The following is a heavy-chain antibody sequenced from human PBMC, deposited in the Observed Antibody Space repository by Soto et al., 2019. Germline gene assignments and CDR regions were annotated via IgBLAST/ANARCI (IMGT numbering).Heavy chain of an antibody. CDR1: GGSISSYY. Sequence: SETLSLTCTVSGGSISSYYWSWIRQPPGKGLEWIGYIYYSGSTNYNPSLKSRVTISVDTSKNQFSLKLSSVTAADTAVYYCARDRGYSGYDFLPRYYYYGMAVWGQGTTVTVSS. J-gene: IGHJ6*02. CDR2: IYYSGST. V-gene: IGHV4-59*01. D-gene: IGHD5-12*01. CDR3: ARDRGYSGYDFLPRYYYYGMAV.